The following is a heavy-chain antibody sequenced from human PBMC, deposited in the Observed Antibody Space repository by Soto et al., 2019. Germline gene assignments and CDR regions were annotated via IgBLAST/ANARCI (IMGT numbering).Heavy chain of an antibody. CDR1: GGSISSSNW. CDR3: AGHYGDYVDWFDP. D-gene: IGHD4-17*01. CDR2: IYHSGST. V-gene: IGHV4-4*02. Sequence: PSETLSLTCAVSGGSISSSNWWSWVRQPPGKGLEWIGEIYHSGSTNYNPSLKSRVTISVDKSKNQFSLKLSSVTAADTAVYYCAGHYGDYVDWFDPWGQGTLVTVSS. J-gene: IGHJ5*02.